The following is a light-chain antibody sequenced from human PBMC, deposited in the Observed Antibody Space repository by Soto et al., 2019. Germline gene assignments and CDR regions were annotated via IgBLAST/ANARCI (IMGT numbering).Light chain of an antibody. J-gene: IGKJ1*01. CDR1: QSISSY. Sequence: DIQMTQSPSSLSASVGDRVTITCRASQSISSYLNWYQQKPGKAPKLLIYAASSLQSGVPSSFSGNGSGNDFTLTISSLHPEDFATYYCEQSYSTPQAFGQGTKVEIK. V-gene: IGKV1-39*01. CDR2: AAS. CDR3: EQSYSTPQA.